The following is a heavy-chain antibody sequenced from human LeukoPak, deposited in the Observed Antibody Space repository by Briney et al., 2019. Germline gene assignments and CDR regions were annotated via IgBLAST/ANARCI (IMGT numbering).Heavy chain of an antibody. CDR1: GFTFSGSA. J-gene: IGHJ3*02. V-gene: IGHV3-23*01. CDR3: AKDSDYYYDSSGYYGDAFDI. D-gene: IGHD3-22*01. CDR2: ISGSGGST. Sequence: PGGSLRLSCAASGFTFSGSAMHWVRQAPGKGLEWVSAISGSGGSTYYADSVKGRFTISRDNSKNTLYLQMNSLRAEDTAVYYCAKDSDYYYDSSGYYGDAFDIWGQGTMVTVSS.